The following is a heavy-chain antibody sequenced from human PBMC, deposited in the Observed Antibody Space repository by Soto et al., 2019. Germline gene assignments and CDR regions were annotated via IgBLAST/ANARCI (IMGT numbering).Heavy chain of an antibody. Sequence: QVKLVQSRAEVKKPGSSVRVSCKASEGTFNSYVVSWVRQAPGQGLQWMGGIIPLFGTTNYAHQLEGRVTLTADTSTTTAYMELSGLRPGATAVYYCARGDTIFESSERYYHYGLDVWGQGTTVIVSS. V-gene: IGHV1-69*06. D-gene: IGHD3-3*01. CDR2: IIPLFGTT. CDR1: EGTFNSYV. CDR3: ARGDTIFESSERYYHYGLDV. J-gene: IGHJ6*02.